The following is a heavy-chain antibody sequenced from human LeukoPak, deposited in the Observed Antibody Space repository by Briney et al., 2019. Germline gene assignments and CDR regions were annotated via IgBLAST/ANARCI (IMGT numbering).Heavy chain of an antibody. CDR2: IYYSGST. CDR3: ASQKMSDPDDYSDGMDV. J-gene: IGHJ6*02. V-gene: IGHV4-31*03. Sequence: PSETLSLTCTVSGGSISIGGYYWSWIRQHPGKGLEWIGYIYYSGSTYYNPSLKSRVTISVDTSKNQFSLKLSSVTAADTAVYYCASQKMSDPDDYSDGMDVWGQGTTVTVSS. CDR1: GGSISIGGYY. D-gene: IGHD4-4*01.